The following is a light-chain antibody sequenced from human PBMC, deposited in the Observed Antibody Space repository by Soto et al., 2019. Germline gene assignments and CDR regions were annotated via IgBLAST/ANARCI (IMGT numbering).Light chain of an antibody. CDR1: SSDVGGYNY. V-gene: IGLV2-14*01. CDR3: SSYTRSSTLV. J-gene: IGLJ1*01. CDR2: EVS. Sequence: QSALTQPASVSGSPGQSITISCTGTSSDVGGYNYVSWYQQHPGKAPKPMIYEVSNRPSGVSNRFSGSKSGNTASLTISGRQAEDEADYYCSSYTRSSTLVFGTGTKVSVL.